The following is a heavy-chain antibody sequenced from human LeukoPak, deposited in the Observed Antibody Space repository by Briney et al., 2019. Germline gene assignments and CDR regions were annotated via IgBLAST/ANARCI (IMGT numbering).Heavy chain of an antibody. D-gene: IGHD6-25*01. CDR1: GFTVSSNY. Sequence: GGSLRLSCAASGFTVSSNYMSWVRQAPGKGLEWVSVIYSGGSTYYADSVKDRFTISRDNSKNTLYLQMNSLRAEDTAVYYCARDSRYYGMDVWGQGTTVTVSS. J-gene: IGHJ6*02. V-gene: IGHV3-53*01. CDR3: ARDSRYYGMDV. CDR2: IYSGGST.